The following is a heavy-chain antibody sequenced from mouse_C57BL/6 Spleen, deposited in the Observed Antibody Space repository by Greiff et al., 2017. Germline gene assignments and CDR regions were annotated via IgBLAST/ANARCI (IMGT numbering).Heavy chain of an antibody. V-gene: IGHV1-69*01. J-gene: IGHJ2*01. D-gene: IGHD3-2*02. Sequence: QVQLQQPGAELVMPGASVKLSCKASGYTFTSYWMHWVKQRPGQGLEWIGEIDPSDSYTNYNQKFKGKSTLTVDKSSSTAYMQLSSLTSEDSAVYYCARAGETAQATWYYLDYWGQGTTLTVSS. CDR2: IDPSDSYT. CDR1: GYTFTSYW. CDR3: ARAGETAQATWYYLDY.